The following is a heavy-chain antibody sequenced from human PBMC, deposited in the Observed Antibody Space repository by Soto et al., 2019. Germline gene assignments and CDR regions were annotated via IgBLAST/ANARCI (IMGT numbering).Heavy chain of an antibody. V-gene: IGHV1-8*01. J-gene: IGHJ5*02. CDR1: GYTFTSYD. D-gene: IGHD3-16*01. CDR2: MNPNSGNT. CDR3: ATTWGTAGEINWFDP. Sequence: ASVKVSCKASGYTFTSYDINWVRQATGQGLEWMGWMNPNSGNTGYAQKFQGRVTMTRNTSISTAYMELSSLRSEDTAVYYCATTWGTAGEINWFDPWGQRTLVTVSS.